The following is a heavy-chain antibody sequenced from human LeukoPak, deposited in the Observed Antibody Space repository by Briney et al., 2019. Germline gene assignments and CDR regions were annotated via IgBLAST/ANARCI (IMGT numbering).Heavy chain of an antibody. D-gene: IGHD2-15*01. CDR2: ISAHYGNT. J-gene: IGHJ4*02. Sequence: GASVKVSCKASGYIFTRYGISWGRQAPGQGLEWMGWISAHYGNTNYAQKFQGRLHMTTDTSTNTAYLELRSLRPDDTAVYYCARDFFHGHCSGLSCFLLDYWGQGSLVTVSS. V-gene: IGHV1-18*01. CDR1: GYIFTRYG. CDR3: ARDFFHGHCSGLSCFLLDY.